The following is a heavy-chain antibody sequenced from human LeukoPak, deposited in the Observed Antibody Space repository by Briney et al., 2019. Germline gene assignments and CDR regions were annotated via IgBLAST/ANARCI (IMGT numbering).Heavy chain of an antibody. V-gene: IGHV3-48*01. D-gene: IGHD5-12*01. J-gene: IGHJ4*02. CDR1: GFTFTTYT. CDR3: ARDRALVAFDY. CDR2: ISGTGDII. Sequence: GGSLRLSCAASGFTFTTYTINWVRQAPGKGLEWVSYISGTGDIIQYADSARGRFTISRDNAKNSVSLQMNSLRVEDTATYYCARDRALVAFDYWGQGALVTVSS.